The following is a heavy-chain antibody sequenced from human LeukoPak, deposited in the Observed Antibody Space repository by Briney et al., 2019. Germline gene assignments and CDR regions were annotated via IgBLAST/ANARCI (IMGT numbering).Heavy chain of an antibody. Sequence: ASVKVSCKASGYTFTGYYMHWVRQAPGQGLEWMGWINPNSGGTNYAQKFQGRVTITRDTSISTAYMELSRLRSDDTAVYDCALRWLQLGSNAFDIWGQGTMVTVSS. J-gene: IGHJ3*02. CDR2: INPNSGGT. V-gene: IGHV1-2*02. D-gene: IGHD5-24*01. CDR3: ALRWLQLGSNAFDI. CDR1: GYTFTGYY.